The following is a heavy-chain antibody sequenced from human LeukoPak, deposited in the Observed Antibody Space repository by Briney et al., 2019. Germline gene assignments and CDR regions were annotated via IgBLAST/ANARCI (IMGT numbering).Heavy chain of an antibody. CDR3: ASFSRTSSSWYYFDY. J-gene: IGHJ4*02. CDR1: GGSISSSSYY. V-gene: IGHV4-39*01. Sequence: PSETLSLTCTVSGGSISSSSYYWGWIRQPPGKGLEWIGSIYYSGSTYYNPSLKSRVTISVDTSKNQFSLKLSSVTAADTAVYYCASFSRTSSSWYYFDYWGQGTLVTVSS. D-gene: IGHD6-13*01. CDR2: IYYSGST.